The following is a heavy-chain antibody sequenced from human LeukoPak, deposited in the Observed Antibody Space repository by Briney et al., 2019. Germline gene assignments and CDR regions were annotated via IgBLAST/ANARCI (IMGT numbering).Heavy chain of an antibody. D-gene: IGHD3-3*01. CDR3: ARDKGSSTYYDFWSGYCCFDS. V-gene: IGHV3-7*01. J-gene: IGHJ5*01. CDR1: GFTFSSYW. Sequence: GGSLRLSCAASGFTFSSYWMSWVRQAPGKGLEWVANIKQDGSEKYYVDSVKGRFTIPRDNAKHSLYLQMNSLRAEDTAVYYCARDKGSSTYYDFWSGYCCFDSWGQGTLVTVSS. CDR2: IKQDGSEK.